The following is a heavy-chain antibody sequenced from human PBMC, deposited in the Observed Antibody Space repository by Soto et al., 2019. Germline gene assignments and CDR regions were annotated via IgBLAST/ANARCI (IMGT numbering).Heavy chain of an antibody. J-gene: IGHJ4*02. Sequence: QVQLVESGGGVVQPGRSLRLSCAASGFTFSSYAMHWVRQAPGKGLEWVAVISYDGSNKYYADSVKGRFTISRDNSKNTLYLQMNSLRAEDTAVYYCARDLLGSVPRVDYWGKGTLVTVAS. CDR3: ARDLLGSVPRVDY. D-gene: IGHD2-15*01. V-gene: IGHV3-30-3*01. CDR2: ISYDGSNK. CDR1: GFTFSSYA.